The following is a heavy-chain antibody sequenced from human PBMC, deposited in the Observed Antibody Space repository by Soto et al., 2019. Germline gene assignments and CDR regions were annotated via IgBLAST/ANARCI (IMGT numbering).Heavy chain of an antibody. D-gene: IGHD6-13*01. J-gene: IGHJ6*02. CDR3: ARADSSSWYGDSYYYYGMDV. CDR1: GDSVSSNSAA. CDR2: TYYRSKWYN. Sequence: SQTLSLTCAISGDSVSSNSAAWNWIRQSPSRGLEWLGRTYYRSKWYNDYAVSVKSRITINPDTSKNQFSLQLNSVTPEDTAVYYCARADSSSWYGDSYYYYGMDVWGQGTTVTVSS. V-gene: IGHV6-1*01.